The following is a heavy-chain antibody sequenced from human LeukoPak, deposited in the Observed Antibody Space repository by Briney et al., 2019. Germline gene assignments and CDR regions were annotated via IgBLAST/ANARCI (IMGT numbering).Heavy chain of an antibody. CDR3: ARGSGWNSIDP. CDR1: GGSINSDLYY. CDR2: IYTNGWT. V-gene: IGHV4-61*02. D-gene: IGHD6-19*01. Sequence: SQTLSLTCTISGGSINSDLYYWAWIRQPAGKRLEWIGRIYTNGWTDYNPSLKSRVTISVDTSKNQFSLKLSFVTAADTAFYYCARGSGWNSIDPWGQGTLVTVSS. J-gene: IGHJ5*02.